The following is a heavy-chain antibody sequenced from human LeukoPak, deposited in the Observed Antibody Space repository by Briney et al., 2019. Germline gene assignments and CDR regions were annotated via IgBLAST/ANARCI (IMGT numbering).Heavy chain of an antibody. D-gene: IGHD3-22*01. CDR1: GFTFDDYG. CDR3: ARALRDSSGYYFDY. J-gene: IGHJ4*02. CDR2: INWNGGST. Sequence: PGGSLRLSCAASGFTFDDYGMSWVRQAPGKGLEWVSGINWNGGSTGYADSVKGRFTISRDNAKNSLYLQMNSLRAEDTALYHCARALRDSSGYYFDYWGQGTLVTVSS. V-gene: IGHV3-20*01.